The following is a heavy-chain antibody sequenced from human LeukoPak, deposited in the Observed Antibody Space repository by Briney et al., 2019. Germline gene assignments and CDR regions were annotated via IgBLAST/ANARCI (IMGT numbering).Heavy chain of an antibody. CDR2: IWYDGSNK. J-gene: IGHJ5*02. CDR3: ARGGNSEGWFDP. CDR1: GFTFSSYG. V-gene: IGHV3-33*01. Sequence: GGSLRLSCAAPGFTFSSYGMHWVRQAPGKGLEWVAVIWYDGSNKYYADSVKGRFTISRDNSKNTLYLQMNSLRAEDTAVYYCARGGNSEGWFDPWGQGTLVTVSS. D-gene: IGHD4-23*01.